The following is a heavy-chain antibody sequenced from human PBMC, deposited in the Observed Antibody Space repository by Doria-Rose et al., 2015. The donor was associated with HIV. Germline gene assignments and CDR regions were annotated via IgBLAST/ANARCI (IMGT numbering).Heavy chain of an antibody. CDR1: AW. J-gene: IGHJ4*02. CDR2: IKSKTDGGTT. Sequence: AWMSWVRQAPGKGLEWVGRIKSKTDGGTTDYAAPVKGRFTISRDDSKNTLDLQMNSLKTEDTAVYYCTTGQYRSSLSWGQGTLVTVSS. D-gene: IGHD6-6*01. V-gene: IGHV3-15*01. CDR3: TTGQYRSSLS.